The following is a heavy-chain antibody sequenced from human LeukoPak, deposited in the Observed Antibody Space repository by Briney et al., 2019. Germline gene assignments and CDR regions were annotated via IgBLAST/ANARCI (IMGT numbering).Heavy chain of an antibody. CDR3: ARAMRWTSGPVELGWFDR. Sequence: SEPLSLTCSVSGDSISDYYWTWIRRPPGGRLEWIGHIYYRGSTKYNPSLKNRVTISVDTSKNQVSLTLTSVTAADTAVYYCARAMRWTSGPVELGWFDRWGQGTLVTVSS. J-gene: IGHJ5*02. CDR1: GDSISDYY. V-gene: IGHV4-59*01. D-gene: IGHD5-12*01. CDR2: IYYRGST.